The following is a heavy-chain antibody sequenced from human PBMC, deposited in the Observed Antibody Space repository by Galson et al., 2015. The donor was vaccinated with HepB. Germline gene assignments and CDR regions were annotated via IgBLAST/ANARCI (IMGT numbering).Heavy chain of an antibody. V-gene: IGHV3-23*01. CDR2: ISGRGVTT. J-gene: IGHJ3*02. CDR3: AKSKDSGWSYNAFDM. D-gene: IGHD6-19*01. Sequence: SLRLSCAASGFSFSNYAMTWVRQPPGKELQWVATISGRGVTTFVAASVKGQFTISRDNSKKTLYLEMNNLRADDTAVYFCAKSKDSGWSYNAFDMWGQGAMVTVSS. CDR1: GFSFSNYA.